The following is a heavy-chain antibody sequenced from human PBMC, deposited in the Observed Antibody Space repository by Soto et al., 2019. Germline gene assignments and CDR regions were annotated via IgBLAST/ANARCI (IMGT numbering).Heavy chain of an antibody. CDR1: GFTFSSYW. D-gene: IGHD6-6*01. CDR3: ARDGRRSSIARFRYGMDV. J-gene: IGHJ6*02. V-gene: IGHV3-7*03. CDR2: IKQDGSEK. Sequence: PGGSLRLSCAASGFTFSSYWMSWVRQAPGKGLEWVANIKQDGSEKYYVDSVKGQFTISRDNAKNSLYLQMNSLRAEDTAVYYCARDGRRSSIARFRYGMDVWGQGTTVTVSS.